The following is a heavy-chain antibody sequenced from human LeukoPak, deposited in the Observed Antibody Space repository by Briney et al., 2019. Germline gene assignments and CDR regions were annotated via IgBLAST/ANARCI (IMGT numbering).Heavy chain of an antibody. CDR2: IYHSGST. V-gene: IGHV4-30-2*01. J-gene: IGHJ6*03. Sequence: SETLSLTCTVSGGSISSGGYYWSWIRQPPGKGLEWIGYIYHSGSTYYNPSLKSRVTISVDRSKNQFSLKLSSVTAADTAVYYCARLPPYCGGDCSYYYYYMDVWGKGTTVTVSS. CDR1: GGSISSGGYY. D-gene: IGHD2-21*01. CDR3: ARLPPYCGGDCSYYYYYMDV.